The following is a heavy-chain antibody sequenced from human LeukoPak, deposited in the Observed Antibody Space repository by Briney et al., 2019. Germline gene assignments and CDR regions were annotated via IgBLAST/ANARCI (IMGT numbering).Heavy chain of an antibody. CDR2: IIPIFGTA. CDR1: GYTFTGYY. D-gene: IGHD2-15*01. CDR3: ARDRGVVVAAHNWFDP. J-gene: IGHJ5*02. V-gene: IGHV1-69*05. Sequence: SVKVSCKASGYTFTGYYINWVRQAPGHGLECMGRIIPIFGTANYAQKFQGRVTITTDESTSTAYMELSSLRSEDTAVYYCARDRGVVVAAHNWFDPWGQGTLVTVSS.